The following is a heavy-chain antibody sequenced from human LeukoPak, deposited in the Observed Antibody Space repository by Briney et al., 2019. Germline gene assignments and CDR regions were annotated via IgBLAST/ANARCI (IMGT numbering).Heavy chain of an antibody. V-gene: IGHV1-18*01. Sequence: ASVKVSCKASGYTFTTYSINWVRQAPGQGLGWMGWISAYNGNTNYAQKLQGRVTMTTDTSTSTAYMELRSLRSDDTAVYYCARDRYGSGWDYFDYWGQGTLVTVSS. CDR3: ARDRYGSGWDYFDY. CDR2: ISAYNGNT. CDR1: GYTFTTYS. D-gene: IGHD3-10*01. J-gene: IGHJ4*02.